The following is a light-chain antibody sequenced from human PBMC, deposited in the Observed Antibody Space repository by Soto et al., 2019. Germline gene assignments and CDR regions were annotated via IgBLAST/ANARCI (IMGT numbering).Light chain of an antibody. CDR3: AAWDGSLNGVV. CDR2: NNN. V-gene: IGLV1-44*01. CDR1: SSNVGSNT. Sequence: QSVLTQPPSASGTPGQRVTISCSGGSSNVGSNTVNWYQQLPGTAPKLLLFNNNQRPSGVPDRFSGSKSGTSASLAISGLQSEDEADYYCAAWDGSLNGVVFGGGTKLTVL. J-gene: IGLJ3*02.